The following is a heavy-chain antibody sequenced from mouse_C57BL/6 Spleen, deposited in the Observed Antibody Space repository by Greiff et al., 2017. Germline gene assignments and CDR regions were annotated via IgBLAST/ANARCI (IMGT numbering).Heavy chain of an antibody. D-gene: IGHD3-3*01. V-gene: IGHV1-74*01. CDR2: IHPSDSDT. CDR1: GYTFTSYW. CDR3: AIFGDMEDAMDY. Sequence: QVHVKQPGAELVKPGASVKVSCKASGYTFTSYWMHWVKQRPGQGLEWIGRIHPSDSDTNYNQKFKGKATLTVDKSSSTAYMQLSSLTSEDSAVYYCAIFGDMEDAMDYWGQGTSVTVSS. J-gene: IGHJ4*01.